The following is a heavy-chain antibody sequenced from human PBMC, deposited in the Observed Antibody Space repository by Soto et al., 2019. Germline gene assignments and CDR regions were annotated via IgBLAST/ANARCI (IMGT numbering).Heavy chain of an antibody. V-gene: IGHV3-7*01. Sequence: GGSLRLSCEASGFTFSSRRISWVRQAPGKGLERVANVERDGSGKYYVDSVKGRFTISRDNPKNSLYLQMNSLRAEDTAVYYCARMIGYGGGGYGMDVWGQGTTVTVSS. CDR1: GFTFSSRR. CDR3: ARMIGYGGGGYGMDV. D-gene: IGHD3-16*01. J-gene: IGHJ6*02. CDR2: VERDGSGK.